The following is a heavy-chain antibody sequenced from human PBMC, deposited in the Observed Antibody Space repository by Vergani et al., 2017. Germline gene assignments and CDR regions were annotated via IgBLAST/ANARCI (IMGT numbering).Heavy chain of an antibody. J-gene: IGHJ4*02. CDR2: IIGSGGST. V-gene: IGHV3-23*01. CDR1: GFTFSSYA. CDR3: AKPQYSSSWYEGDY. D-gene: IGHD6-13*01. Sequence: EVQLLESGGGLVQPGGSLRLSCAVSGFTFSSYAMSWVRQAPGKGLEWVSAIIGSGGSTYYADSVKGRFTISRDNSKNTLYLQMHSLRAEDKAVYNCAKPQYSSSWYEGDYWGQGTLVTVSS.